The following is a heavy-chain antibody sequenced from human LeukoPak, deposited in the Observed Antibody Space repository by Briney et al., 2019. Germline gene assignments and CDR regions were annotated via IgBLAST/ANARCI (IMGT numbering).Heavy chain of an antibody. CDR3: ARHGNYYDSSGYNYYFDY. J-gene: IGHJ4*02. CDR2: IYYSGST. CDR1: GVSISSYY. Sequence: SETLSLTCTVSGVSISSYYWSWIRQPPGKGLEWIRNIYYSGSTKYNPSLKSRVTISVDTSKNHFSLKLSSVTAAGTAVYYCARHGNYYDSSGYNYYFDYWGQGTLGTVSS. V-gene: IGHV4-59*08. D-gene: IGHD3-22*01.